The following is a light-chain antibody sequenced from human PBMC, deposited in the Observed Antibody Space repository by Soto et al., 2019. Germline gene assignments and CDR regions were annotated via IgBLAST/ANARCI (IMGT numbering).Light chain of an antibody. Sequence: EIVMTQSPATLSVSPGERATLSCRASQSVSSNLAWYQQKPGQAPRLLIYGASTRATGIPARFSGSGSGTEFTLTISSLPSEAFAVYYCQQYNNWPPWTFGQGTKVEIK. V-gene: IGKV3-15*01. CDR2: GAS. J-gene: IGKJ1*01. CDR3: QQYNNWPPWT. CDR1: QSVSSN.